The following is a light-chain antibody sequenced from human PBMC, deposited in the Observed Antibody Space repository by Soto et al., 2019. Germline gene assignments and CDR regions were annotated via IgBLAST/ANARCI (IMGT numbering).Light chain of an antibody. CDR2: GNS. J-gene: IGLJ1*01. V-gene: IGLV1-40*01. CDR3: QSYDSSLSGYV. Sequence: QLVLTQPPSVSGAPGQRVTISCTGSSSNIGAGYDVHWYQQLPGTAPKLLIYGNSNRPSGVPDRFSGSKSGTSASLAITGLQAEGEADYYCQSYDSSLSGYVFGTGTQLTVL. CDR1: SSNIGAGYD.